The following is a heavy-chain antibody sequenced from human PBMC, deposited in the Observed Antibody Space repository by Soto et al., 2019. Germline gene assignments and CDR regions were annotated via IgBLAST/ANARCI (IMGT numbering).Heavy chain of an antibody. V-gene: IGHV3-74*01. CDR3: ARAVRSGSYPYYYYGMDV. CDR1: GFTFSNYW. D-gene: IGHD3-10*01. CDR2: INSDGSST. Sequence: PGGSLRLSCAASGFTFSNYWMQWVRQAPGKGLVWVSRINSDGSSTSYADSVKGRFTISRDNAKNTLYLQMNSLRAEDTAVYYCARAVRSGSYPYYYYGMDVWGQGTTVTSP. J-gene: IGHJ6*02.